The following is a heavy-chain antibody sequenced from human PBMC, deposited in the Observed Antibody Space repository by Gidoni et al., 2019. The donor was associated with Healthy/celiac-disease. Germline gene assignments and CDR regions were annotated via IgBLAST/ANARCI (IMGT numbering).Heavy chain of an antibody. CDR2: IYTSGST. J-gene: IGHJ4*02. CDR3: ARAVDTAMVDY. Sequence: QVQLQESGPGLVKPSQTLSLTCTVSGGSISSGSYYWSWIRQPAGKGLEWIGRIYTSGSTNYNPSLKSRVTISVDTPKNQFSLKLSSVTAADTAVYYCARAVDTAMVDYWGQGTLVTVSS. CDR1: GGSISSGSYY. V-gene: IGHV4-61*02. D-gene: IGHD5-18*01.